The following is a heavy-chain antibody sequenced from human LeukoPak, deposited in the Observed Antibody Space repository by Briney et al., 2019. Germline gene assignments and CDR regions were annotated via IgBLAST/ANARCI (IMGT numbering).Heavy chain of an antibody. D-gene: IGHD6-19*01. CDR2: ISGSGGST. CDR3: AKDNRRHYTSGPNPDSLH. J-gene: IGHJ4*02. V-gene: IGHV3-23*01. Sequence: GGSLRLSCAASGFTFSSYAMSWVRQAPGKGLEWVSAISGSGGSTYYADSVKGRFTTSRDNSKNTLYLQMNSLRAEDTAVYYCAKDNRRHYTSGPNPDSLHWGQGALVTVSS. CDR1: GFTFSSYA.